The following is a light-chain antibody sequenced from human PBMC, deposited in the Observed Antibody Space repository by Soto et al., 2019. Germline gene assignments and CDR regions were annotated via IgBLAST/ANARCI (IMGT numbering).Light chain of an antibody. V-gene: IGLV2-14*03. CDR2: DVN. J-gene: IGLJ2*01. CDR3: SSYTSSSTYVV. Sequence: QPALTQPASLSGSPRQSITISCTGSSSDVGGYDYVSWYQQHPGKAPKLIIYDVNNRPSGVSNRFSGSKSGNTASLTISGLQAEDEADYHCSSYTSSSTYVVFGGGTKLTVL. CDR1: SSDVGGYDY.